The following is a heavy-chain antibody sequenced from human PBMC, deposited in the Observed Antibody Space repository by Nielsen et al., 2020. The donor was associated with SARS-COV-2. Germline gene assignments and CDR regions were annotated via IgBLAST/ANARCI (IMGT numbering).Heavy chain of an antibody. J-gene: IGHJ4*02. CDR1: GFMVSDSY. CDR2: ISSSGSFT. CDR3: ARGLQYFEAYYFDY. V-gene: IGHV3-11*06. Sequence: GGSLRLSCAASGFMVSDSYMSWIRQTPGKGLEWISYISSSGSFTNYADSVRGRFTISRDNGKNSLYLQMNSLRAEDTALYYCARGLQYFEAYYFDYWGQGTLVTVSS. D-gene: IGHD3-9*01.